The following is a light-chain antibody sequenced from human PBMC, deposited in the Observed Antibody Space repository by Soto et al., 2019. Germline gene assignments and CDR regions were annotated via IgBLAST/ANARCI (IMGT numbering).Light chain of an antibody. CDR2: GAS. CDR3: QNYNNWPSWT. J-gene: IGKJ1*01. Sequence: EILMTQSPATLSVSPGERATLSCRATQSISNNLAWYQQKPGQAPRLLIFGASTRATGIPARFSGSGSGTEFTLTISSLQSEDVAVYYCQNYNNWPSWTFGQGTKVEIK. CDR1: QSISNN. V-gene: IGKV3-15*01.